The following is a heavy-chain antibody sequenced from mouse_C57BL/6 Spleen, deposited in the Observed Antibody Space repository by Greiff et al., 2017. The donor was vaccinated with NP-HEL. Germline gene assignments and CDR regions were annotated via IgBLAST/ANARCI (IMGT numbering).Heavy chain of an antibody. D-gene: IGHD1-1*01. CDR2: FYPGSGSI. Sequence: VQLQESGAELVKPGASVKLSCKASGYTFTEYTIHWVKQRSGQGLEWIGWFYPGSGSIKYNEKFKDKATLTADKSSSTVYMELSRLTSEDSAVYVCARHEGYGSVYYYAMDYWGQGTSVTVSS. CDR3: ARHEGYGSVYYYAMDY. J-gene: IGHJ4*01. CDR1: GYTFTEYT. V-gene: IGHV1-62-2*01.